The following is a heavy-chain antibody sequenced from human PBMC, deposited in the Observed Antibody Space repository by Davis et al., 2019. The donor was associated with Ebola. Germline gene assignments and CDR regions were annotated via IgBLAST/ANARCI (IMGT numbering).Heavy chain of an antibody. CDR1: GYTFPGYY. D-gene: IGHD5-12*01. Sequence: AASVKVSCKASGYTFPGYYMHWVRQAPGQGLEWMGWINAGNGNTKYSQKFQGRVTITRDTSASTAYMELSSLRSEDTAVYYCARSKYSGYDRALDYWGQGTLVTVSS. V-gene: IGHV1/OR15-3*02. CDR2: INAGNGNT. CDR3: ARSKYSGYDRALDY. J-gene: IGHJ4*02.